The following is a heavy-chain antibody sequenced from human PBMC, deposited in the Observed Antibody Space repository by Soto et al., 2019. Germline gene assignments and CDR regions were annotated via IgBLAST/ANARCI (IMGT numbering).Heavy chain of an antibody. Sequence: SQTLSLTCAISGDSVFSSTAAWNWIRQSPSRGLEWLRRTYYRSKWYNDYAVSVKSRITINPDTSKHQFSLQLNSVTPEDTAVYYCARDRSGSGWFNAFDIWGHGTMVTVSS. J-gene: IGHJ3*02. CDR2: TYYRSKWYN. D-gene: IGHD6-19*01. CDR3: ARDRSGSGWFNAFDI. V-gene: IGHV6-1*01. CDR1: GDSVFSSTAA.